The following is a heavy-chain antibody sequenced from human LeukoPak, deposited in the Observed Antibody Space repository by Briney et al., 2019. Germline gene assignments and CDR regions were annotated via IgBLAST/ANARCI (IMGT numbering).Heavy chain of an antibody. CDR2: ISYDGSNK. J-gene: IGHJ6*02. CDR3: ARVLGENYYYYGMDV. Sequence: AGGSLRLSCAASGFTFSSYAMRWVRQAPGKGLEWVAVISYDGSNKYYADSVKGRFTISRDNSKNTLYLQMNSLRAEDTAVYYCARVLGENYYYYGMDVWGQGTTVTVSS. CDR1: GFTFSSYA. D-gene: IGHD2-8*02. V-gene: IGHV3-30*04.